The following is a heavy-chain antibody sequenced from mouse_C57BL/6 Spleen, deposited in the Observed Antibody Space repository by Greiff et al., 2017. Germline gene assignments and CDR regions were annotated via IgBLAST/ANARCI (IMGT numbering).Heavy chain of an antibody. CDR2: ISYDGSN. CDR1: GYSITSGYY. V-gene: IGHV3-6*01. J-gene: IGHJ2*01. CDR3: AREGWLLPLDY. D-gene: IGHD2-3*01. Sequence: VQLQQSGPGLVKPSQSLSLTCSVTGYSITSGYYWNWIRQFPGNKLEWMGYISYDGSNNYNPSLKNRISITRDTSKNQFFLKLTSVTTEDTATYYCAREGWLLPLDYWGQGTTLTVSS.